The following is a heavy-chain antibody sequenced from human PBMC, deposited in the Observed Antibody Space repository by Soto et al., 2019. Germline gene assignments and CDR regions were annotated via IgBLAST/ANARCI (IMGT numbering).Heavy chain of an antibody. J-gene: IGHJ4*02. CDR2: INGDGSGT. V-gene: IGHV3-74*01. CDR1: GFTFSGSW. CDR3: ARGIFGSGTANDY. Sequence: EVQLVESGVGLVQPGGSLRLSCAASGFTFSGSWMHWVRQAPGKGLVWVSRINGDGSGTSYADLVKGRFTISRDDAKNTPFLQMNGLRAEHTAVYYCARGIFGSGTANDYWGQGTLVTVSS. D-gene: IGHD3-10*01.